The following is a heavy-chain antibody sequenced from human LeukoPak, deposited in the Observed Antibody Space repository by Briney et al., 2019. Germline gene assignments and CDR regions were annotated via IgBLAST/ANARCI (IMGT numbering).Heavy chain of an antibody. CDR2: INNDGSST. CDR3: ARDPSTCSGGSCYSLNY. V-gene: IGHV3-74*01. J-gene: IGHJ4*02. CDR1: GFTFSGYA. Sequence: GGSLRLSCAASGFTFSGYAMNWVRQAPGKGLVWVSRINNDGSSTSYADSVKGRFTISRDNAKNALYLQMNSLRAEDTAVYYCARDPSTCSGGSCYSLNYWGQGTLVTVSS. D-gene: IGHD2-15*01.